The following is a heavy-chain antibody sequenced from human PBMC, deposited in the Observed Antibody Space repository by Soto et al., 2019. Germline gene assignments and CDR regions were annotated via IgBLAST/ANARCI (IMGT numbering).Heavy chain of an antibody. Sequence: QVQLQESGPGLVKASETLSLTCTVSGGSISSYYWSWIRQPPGKGLEWIGYIYYSGSTNYNPSLKSRVTISVDTSKNQFSLKLSSVTAADTAVYYCARGGAVVTVPWGAFDIWGQGTMVTVSS. J-gene: IGHJ3*02. CDR1: GGSISSYY. V-gene: IGHV4-59*01. CDR3: ARGGAVVTVPWGAFDI. D-gene: IGHD2-15*01. CDR2: IYYSGST.